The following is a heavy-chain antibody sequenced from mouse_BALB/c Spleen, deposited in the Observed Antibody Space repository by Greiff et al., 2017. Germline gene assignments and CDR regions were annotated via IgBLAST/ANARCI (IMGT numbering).Heavy chain of an antibody. V-gene: IGHV5-17*02. J-gene: IGHJ3*01. CDR2: ISSGSSTI. D-gene: IGHD2-12*01. Sequence: EVKLVESGGGLVQPGGSRKLSCAASGFTFSSFGMHWVRQAPEKGLEWVAYISSGSSTIYYADTVKGRFTISRDNPKNTLFLQMTSLRSEDTAMYYCARDTTAWFAYWGQGTLVTVSA. CDR3: ARDTTAWFAY. CDR1: GFTFSSFG.